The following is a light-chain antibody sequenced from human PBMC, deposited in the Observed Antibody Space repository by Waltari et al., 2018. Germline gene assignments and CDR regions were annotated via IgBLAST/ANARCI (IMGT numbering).Light chain of an antibody. V-gene: IGKV3-20*01. Sequence: EVVLTQSPDTLSLSPGERATLSCRASQSLTKRYLAWYQQKPGLAPRLLIYGASSRAAGIPDRFSGSGSVTDFTLTISRLEPEDFAVYYCQQYGSSVLYTFGQGTKLEIK. CDR3: QQYGSSVLYT. J-gene: IGKJ2*01. CDR1: QSLTKRY. CDR2: GAS.